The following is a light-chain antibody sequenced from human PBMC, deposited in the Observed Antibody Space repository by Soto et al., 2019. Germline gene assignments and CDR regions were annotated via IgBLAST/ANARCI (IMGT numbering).Light chain of an antibody. J-gene: IGKJ5*01. CDR2: VAS. Sequence: EIVLTQSPATLSLSPGERATLSCRASQSVSSYLAWYQQKPGQAPRFLIYVASNRATGIPASFSGSGSGTDFTLTISSLEPEDFAVYYCQQRSNWPPITFGQGTRLEIK. CDR1: QSVSSY. V-gene: IGKV3-11*01. CDR3: QQRSNWPPIT.